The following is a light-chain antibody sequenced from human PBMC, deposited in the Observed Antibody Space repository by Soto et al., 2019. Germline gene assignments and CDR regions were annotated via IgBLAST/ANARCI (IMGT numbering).Light chain of an antibody. J-gene: IGLJ1*01. CDR2: ANT. Sequence: QSVLTQPPSVSGAQGQRVTISCTGSSSNIGAGYDVHWYQQFPGRAPKLLIYANTNRPSGVPDRFSGSKSVTSASLAIAGLLAEDEADYYCQSDDSSLTVFGTGTKAPS. CDR1: SSNIGAGYD. CDR3: QSDDSSLTV. V-gene: IGLV1-40*01.